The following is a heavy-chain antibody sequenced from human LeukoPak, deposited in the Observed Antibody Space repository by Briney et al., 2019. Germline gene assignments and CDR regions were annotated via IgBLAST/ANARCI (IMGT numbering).Heavy chain of an antibody. J-gene: IGHJ4*02. CDR1: RLTVSSNY. Sequence: PGGSLRLSCAASRLTVSSNYMSWVRQAPGKGLEWVSVLYSGGDTYYADSVKGRFTISRDNSKNSLYLQMNGLRAEDTAVYYCARGATVAGDFDYWGQGTLVTVSS. CDR3: ARGATVAGDFDY. V-gene: IGHV3-66*01. D-gene: IGHD6-19*01. CDR2: LYSGGDT.